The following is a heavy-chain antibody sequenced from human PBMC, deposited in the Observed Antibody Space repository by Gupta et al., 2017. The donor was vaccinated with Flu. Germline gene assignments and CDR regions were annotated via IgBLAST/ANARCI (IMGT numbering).Heavy chain of an antibody. CDR2: ISYDGSNK. Sequence: QAPGKGLEWVAVISYDGSNKYYADSVKGRFTIYRDNSKNTLYLQMNSLRAEDTAVYYCARGPYYYDSSGYYSWGQGTLVTVSS. V-gene: IGHV3-30-3*01. J-gene: IGHJ5*02. CDR3: ARGPYYYDSSGYYS. D-gene: IGHD3-22*01.